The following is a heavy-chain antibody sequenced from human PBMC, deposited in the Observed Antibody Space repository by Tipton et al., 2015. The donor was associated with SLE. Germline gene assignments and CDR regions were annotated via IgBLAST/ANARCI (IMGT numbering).Heavy chain of an antibody. CDR1: GGSISSHY. CDR3: AREPSDHGYFDY. D-gene: IGHD1-14*01. V-gene: IGHV4-59*11. J-gene: IGHJ4*02. CDR2: IYYSGST. Sequence: TLSLTCTVSGGSISSHYWSWIRQPPGKGLEWIGYIYYSGSTNYNPSLKSRVTISVDTSKNQFSLKLSSVTAADTAMYYCAREPSDHGYFDYWGQGTLVTVSS.